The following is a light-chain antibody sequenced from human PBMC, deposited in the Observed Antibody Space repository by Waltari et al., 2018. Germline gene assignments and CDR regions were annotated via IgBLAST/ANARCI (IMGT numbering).Light chain of an antibody. CDR1: QSVSSK. CDR3: QQYNKWPRT. CDR2: GAS. Sequence: EIVMTQTPANLSVSPGVRATTSCRASQSVSSKLAWYQQKPGQAPRLLIYGASTRATGIPARVSGSGSGTEFTLTISSLQSEDFAIYYCQQYNKWPRTFGQGTKVAIK. V-gene: IGKV3-15*01. J-gene: IGKJ1*01.